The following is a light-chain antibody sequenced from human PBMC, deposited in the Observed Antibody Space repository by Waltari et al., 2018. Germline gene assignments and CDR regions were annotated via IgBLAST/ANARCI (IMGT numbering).Light chain of an antibody. Sequence: QSALTQPPSVSGSPGQSVTISCPGTSRDVGTYNRVSWYQQPPGTAPRLLIYEAIHRPSWVPDRFSGSKSGDTASLTISELQPEDEADYYCSSYTTSGTLICGGGTTLTVL. CDR2: EAI. V-gene: IGLV2-18*02. CDR1: SRDVGTYNR. CDR3: SSYTTSGTLI. J-gene: IGLJ2*01.